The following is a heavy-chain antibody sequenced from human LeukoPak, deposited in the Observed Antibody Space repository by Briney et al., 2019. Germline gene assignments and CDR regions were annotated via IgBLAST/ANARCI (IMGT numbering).Heavy chain of an antibody. Sequence: ASVKVSCKASGYTFTSYDINWVRRATGQGLEWMGWMNPNSGNTGYAQKFQGRVTMTRNTSISTAYMELSSLRSEDTAVYYCARLFYDFWSGYPGRYGMDVWGQGTTVTVSS. J-gene: IGHJ6*02. CDR1: GYTFTSYD. V-gene: IGHV1-8*01. CDR3: ARLFYDFWSGYPGRYGMDV. CDR2: MNPNSGNT. D-gene: IGHD3-3*01.